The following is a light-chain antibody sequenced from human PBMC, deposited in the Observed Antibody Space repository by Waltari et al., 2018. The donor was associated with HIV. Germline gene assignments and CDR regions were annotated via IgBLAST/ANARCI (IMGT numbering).Light chain of an antibody. Sequence: QSALTQPPSASGSPGQSVTISCTGTSSDVGGYNYVSWYQQHPGKAPKLMFYEVSKRPSGVPARFSGSKSGNTASLTVSGLQAEDEADYDCSSYAGSNNVVFGGGTKLTVL. J-gene: IGLJ2*01. CDR1: SSDVGGYNY. CDR3: SSYAGSNNVV. CDR2: EVS. V-gene: IGLV2-8*01.